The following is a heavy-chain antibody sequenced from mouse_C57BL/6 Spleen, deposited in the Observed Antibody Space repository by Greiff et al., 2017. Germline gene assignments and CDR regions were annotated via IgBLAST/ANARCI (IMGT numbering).Heavy chain of an antibody. Sequence: EVKLMESGGDLVKPGGSLKLSCAASGFTFSSYGMSWVRQTPDKRLEWVATISSGGSYTYYPDSVKGRFTISRDNAKNTLYLQMSSLKSEDTAMYYCARQGNWDGRDFDYWGQGTTLTVSS. CDR3: ARQGNWDGRDFDY. CDR2: ISSGGSYT. J-gene: IGHJ2*01. CDR1: GFTFSSYG. D-gene: IGHD4-1*01. V-gene: IGHV5-6*01.